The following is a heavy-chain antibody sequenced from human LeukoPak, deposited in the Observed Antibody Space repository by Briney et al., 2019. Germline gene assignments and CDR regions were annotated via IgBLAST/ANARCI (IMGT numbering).Heavy chain of an antibody. CDR1: GYTFTSYD. Sequence: GASVKVSCKASGYTFTSYDMNWVRQATGQGLEWMGWMNPNSGTTGYARKFQGRVTVTRNTSISTAYMELSSLRSEDTAVYYCARRTGYYNYMDVWGKGTTVTVSS. D-gene: IGHD2-8*02. CDR3: ARRTGYYNYMDV. CDR2: MNPNSGTT. J-gene: IGHJ6*03. V-gene: IGHV1-8*01.